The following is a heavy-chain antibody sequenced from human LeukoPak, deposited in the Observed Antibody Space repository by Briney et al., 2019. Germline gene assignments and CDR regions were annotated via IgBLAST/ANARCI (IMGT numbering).Heavy chain of an antibody. D-gene: IGHD3-22*01. Sequence: ASVKVSCKASGGTFSSYAISWVRQAPGQGLEWMGRIIPILGIANYAQKFQGRVTITADKSTSTAYMELSSLRSEDTAVYYCARDFSPYYYDSSGYNPGWFDPWGEGTLVTVSS. CDR1: GGTFSSYA. J-gene: IGHJ5*02. CDR3: ARDFSPYYYDSSGYNPGWFDP. CDR2: IIPILGIA. V-gene: IGHV1-69*04.